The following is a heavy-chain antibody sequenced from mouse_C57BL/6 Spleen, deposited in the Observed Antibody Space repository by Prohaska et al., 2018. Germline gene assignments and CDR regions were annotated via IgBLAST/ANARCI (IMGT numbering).Heavy chain of an antibody. Sequence: SVKISCKASGYTFTDYYMNWVKQSHGKSLEWIGDINPNNGGTSYNQKFKGKATLTVDKSYSTAYMELRSLTSEDSAVYYCAVDSSGPYYYAMDYWGQGTSVTVSS. J-gene: IGHJ4*01. CDR3: AVDSSGPYYYAMDY. V-gene: IGHV1-26*01. CDR2: INPNNGGT. D-gene: IGHD3-2*02. CDR1: GYTFTDYY.